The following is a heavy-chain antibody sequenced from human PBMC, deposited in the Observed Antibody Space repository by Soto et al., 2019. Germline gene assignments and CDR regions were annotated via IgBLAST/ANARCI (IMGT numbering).Heavy chain of an antibody. V-gene: IGHV1-18*01. CDR3: ARVGYDFWSGYYLSPPFDY. CDR1: GYTFTSYG. Sequence: ASVKVSCKASGYTFTSYGISWVRQAPGQGLEWMGWISAYNGNTNYAQKLQGRVTMTTDTSTSTAYMELRSLRSDDTAVYYCARVGYDFWSGYYLSPPFDYWGQGTLVTVSS. CDR2: ISAYNGNT. D-gene: IGHD3-3*01. J-gene: IGHJ4*02.